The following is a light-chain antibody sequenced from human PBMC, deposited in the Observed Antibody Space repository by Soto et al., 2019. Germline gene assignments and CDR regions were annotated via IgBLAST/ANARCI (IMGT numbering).Light chain of an antibody. CDR3: QQRGDWPPIT. V-gene: IGKV3-11*01. Sequence: DIVLTQSPATLSLSPGERATLSCKCSQSVSTNLAWYQQKPGQPPRLLIYNASNRTTGIPARFSGSGSGTDFTPTISSLEPEDFAVYYCQQRGDWPPITFGQGTRLEIK. CDR2: NAS. J-gene: IGKJ5*01. CDR1: QSVSTN.